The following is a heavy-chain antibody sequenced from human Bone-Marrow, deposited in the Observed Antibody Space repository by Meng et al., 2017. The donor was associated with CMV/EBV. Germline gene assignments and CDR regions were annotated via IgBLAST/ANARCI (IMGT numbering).Heavy chain of an antibody. D-gene: IGHD3-3*01. CDR1: GGSIGSGGYY. Sequence: SDTLSLTCTVSGGSIGSGGYYWSWIRQHPGKGLECIGYIYYSGRTYYNPSLKSRVTISVDTSKNQFSLKLSSMTAADTAVYYCAGANEFPPHYDFWSGYYQTGYYYGMDVWGQGTTVTVSS. J-gene: IGHJ6*02. V-gene: IGHV4-31*03. CDR2: IYYSGRT. CDR3: AGANEFPPHYDFWSGYYQTGYYYGMDV.